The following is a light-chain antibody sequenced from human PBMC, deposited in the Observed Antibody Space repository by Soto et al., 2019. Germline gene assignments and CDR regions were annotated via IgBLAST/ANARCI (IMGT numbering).Light chain of an antibody. CDR3: QSYDSSLSGVL. Sequence: QAVVTQPPSVSGAPGQRVTISCTGSSSNIGAGYDVQWYQQLPGTAPRLLIYANINRPSGVPDRFSGSRSGTSASLDITGLQAEDEADYYGQSYDSSLSGVLFGGGTKLTVL. J-gene: IGLJ2*01. CDR2: ANI. CDR1: SSNIGAGYD. V-gene: IGLV1-40*01.